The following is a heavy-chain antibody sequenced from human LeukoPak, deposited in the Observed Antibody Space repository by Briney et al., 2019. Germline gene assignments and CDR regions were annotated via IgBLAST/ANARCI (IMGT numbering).Heavy chain of an antibody. CDR3: AREGVLVPAVNWFDP. Sequence: GGSLRLSCAASGFTFSTSWMSWVRQAPGKGLEWVANIQQDGSAKYYVDSVKGRFTISRDNAKNSLYLQMNSLRAEDTAVYYCAREGVLVPAVNWFDPWGQGTLVTVSS. D-gene: IGHD2-2*01. V-gene: IGHV3-7*01. J-gene: IGHJ5*02. CDR2: IQQDGSAK. CDR1: GFTFSTSW.